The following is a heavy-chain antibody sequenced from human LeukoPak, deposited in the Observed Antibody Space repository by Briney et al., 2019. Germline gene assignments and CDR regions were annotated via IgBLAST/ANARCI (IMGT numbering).Heavy chain of an antibody. Sequence: SETLSLTCAVYGESFSGYYWSWIRQPPGKGLEWIGEINHTGSTNYNPSLKSRVTISVDTSKNQFSLKLSSVTAADTAVYYCARGFAMVHSFFDYWGQGTLVTVSS. D-gene: IGHD3-10*01. CDR1: GESFSGYY. J-gene: IGHJ4*02. CDR2: INHTGST. V-gene: IGHV4-34*01. CDR3: ARGFAMVHSFFDY.